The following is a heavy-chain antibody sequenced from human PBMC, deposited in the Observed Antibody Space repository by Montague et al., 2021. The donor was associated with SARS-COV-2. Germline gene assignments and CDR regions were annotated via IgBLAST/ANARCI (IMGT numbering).Heavy chain of an antibody. D-gene: IGHD5-12*01. Sequence: SETLSLTCAVSGGSISSSNWWSWVRQPPGKGLEWIGEIYHSGSTNYSPSLKSRVTISVDKSKNQFSLKLSSVTAADTAVYYCARERIEYSGYDLDYYYYGMDVWGQGTTVTVSS. CDR3: ARERIEYSGYDLDYYYYGMDV. CDR1: GGSISSSNW. V-gene: IGHV4-4*02. CDR2: IYHSGST. J-gene: IGHJ6*02.